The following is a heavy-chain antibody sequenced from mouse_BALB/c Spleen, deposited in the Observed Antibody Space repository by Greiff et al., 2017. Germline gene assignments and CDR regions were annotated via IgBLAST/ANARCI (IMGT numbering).Heavy chain of an antibody. Sequence: EVQRVESGGGLVKPGGSLKLSCAASGFTFSSYGMSWVRQSPEKRLEWVAEISSGGSYTYYPATVTGRFTISRDNAKNTLYLEMSSLRSEDTAMYYCAREGYYGLYWYFDVWGAGTTVTVSS. J-gene: IGHJ1*01. CDR3: AREGYYGLYWYFDV. CDR2: ISSGGSYT. D-gene: IGHD1-2*01. CDR1: GFTFSSYG. V-gene: IGHV5-9-4*01.